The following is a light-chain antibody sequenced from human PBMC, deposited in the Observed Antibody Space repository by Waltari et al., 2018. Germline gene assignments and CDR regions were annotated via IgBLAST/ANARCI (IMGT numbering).Light chain of an antibody. CDR3: TSYTSSSTIYV. CDR2: DVS. J-gene: IGLJ1*01. V-gene: IGLV2-14*03. Sequence: QSGLTQPASVSGSPGQSITISCTGSSSDVGRYNHVSWYQQHPGNAPKLLIYDVSDRPSGVPSRFSGFKSGNAASLTISGLQAEDEADYYCTSYTSSSTIYVFGTGTKVTVL. CDR1: SSDVGRYNH.